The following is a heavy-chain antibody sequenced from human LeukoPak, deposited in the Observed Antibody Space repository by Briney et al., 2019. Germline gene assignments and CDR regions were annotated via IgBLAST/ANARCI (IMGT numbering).Heavy chain of an antibody. CDR2: INPSGGST. J-gene: IGHJ4*02. D-gene: IGHD1-7*01. V-gene: IGHV1-46*01. Sequence: ASVKVSCKASGYTFTDYYIHWVRQAPGQGLEWMGWINPSGGSTSYAQKFQGRVTMTRDTSTSTVYMELSSLRSEDTAVYYCARESGTTQGPYYFDYWGQGTLVTVSS. CDR1: GYTFTDYY. CDR3: ARESGTTQGPYYFDY.